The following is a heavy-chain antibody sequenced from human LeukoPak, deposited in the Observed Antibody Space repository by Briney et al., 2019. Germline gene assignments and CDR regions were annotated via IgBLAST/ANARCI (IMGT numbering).Heavy chain of an antibody. D-gene: IGHD2-2*02. Sequence: GGSLRLSCAASGFTITNSWMHWVRQAPGKGLEWVSSISSSSSYIYYADSVKGRFTISRDNAKNSLYLQMNSLRAEDTAVYYCARAKAEYQLLYASYFDYWGQGTLVTVSS. J-gene: IGHJ4*02. CDR3: ARAKAEYQLLYASYFDY. CDR2: ISSSSSYI. CDR1: GFTITNSW. V-gene: IGHV3-21*01.